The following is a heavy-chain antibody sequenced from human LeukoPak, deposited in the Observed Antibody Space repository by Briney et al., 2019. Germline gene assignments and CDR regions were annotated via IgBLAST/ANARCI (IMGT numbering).Heavy chain of an antibody. CDR1: GFTVSSNY. D-gene: IGHD1-26*01. CDR2: IYSGGTT. CDR3: ASQWELRY. V-gene: IGHV3-53*01. J-gene: IGHJ4*02. Sequence: GGSLRLSCAVSGFTVSSNYMNWVRQAPGKGLEWVSVIYSGGTTYYADSVKGRFTISRDNSKNTLYLQMNSLRAEDTAVYYRASQWELRYWGQGTLVTVSS.